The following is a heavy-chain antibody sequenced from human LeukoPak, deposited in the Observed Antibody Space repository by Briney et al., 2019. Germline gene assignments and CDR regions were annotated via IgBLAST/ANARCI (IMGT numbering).Heavy chain of an antibody. CDR1: GFTFSNYA. J-gene: IGHJ4*02. D-gene: IGHD3-10*01. CDR3: ARDRTYFYDSGSSGPHYFDY. V-gene: IGHV3-30*01. Sequence: GSLRLSCAASGFTFSNYALHWVRQAPGKGLEWVAVISYDGTIEYHADSVKGRFTISRDNSKNTLYLQMNSLRAEDTAVYYCARDRTYFYDSGSSGPHYFDYWGQGTLVTVSS. CDR2: ISYDGTIE.